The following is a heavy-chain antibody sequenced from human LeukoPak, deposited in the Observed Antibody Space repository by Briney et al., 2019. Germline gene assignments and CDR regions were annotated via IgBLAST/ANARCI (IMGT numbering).Heavy chain of an antibody. D-gene: IGHD1-14*01. CDR3: ARDRWPRGETTTIGPFDP. CDR2: ISDRSGHI. CDR1: GPSITTYM. Sequence: GGSLRLSCAASGPSITTYMMNWVRQAPGKGPEWVSSISDRSGHIYYADSVKGRFTISRDNAKNSLSLQMSSLRVEDTAVYYCARDRWPRGETTTIGPFDPWGQGTLVIVSS. J-gene: IGHJ5*02. V-gene: IGHV3-21*01.